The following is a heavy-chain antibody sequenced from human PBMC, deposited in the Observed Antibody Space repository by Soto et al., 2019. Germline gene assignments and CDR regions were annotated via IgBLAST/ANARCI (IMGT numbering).Heavy chain of an antibody. CDR1: GDSFNDYY. CDR3: ARESGGATATLDYYYFYMDV. V-gene: IGHV1-2*02. J-gene: IGHJ6*03. D-gene: IGHD5-12*01. CDR2: INPNGGGT. Sequence: VQLVQGAEVKKPGASVKVSCKTPGDSFNDYYIHWVRQAPGQGLEWMGWINPNGGGTKYAQKFQGRVTVTRDTSIRTVYMELSSLRSGDTAVYYCARESGGATATLDYYYFYMDVWGKGTTVTVSS.